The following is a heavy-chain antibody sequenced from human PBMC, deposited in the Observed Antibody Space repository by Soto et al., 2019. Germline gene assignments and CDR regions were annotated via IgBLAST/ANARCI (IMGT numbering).Heavy chain of an antibody. CDR3: AAYYYYDSSGYLYDAFDI. V-gene: IGHV5-51*01. CDR1: GYSFTSYW. D-gene: IGHD3-22*01. J-gene: IGHJ3*02. CDR2: IYPGDSDT. Sequence: PGESLKISCKGSGYSFTSYWIGWVRQMPGKGLEWMGIIYPGDSDTRYSPSFQGQVTISADKSISAAYLQWSSLKASDTAMYYCAAYYYYDSSGYLYDAFDIWGQGTMVTVSS.